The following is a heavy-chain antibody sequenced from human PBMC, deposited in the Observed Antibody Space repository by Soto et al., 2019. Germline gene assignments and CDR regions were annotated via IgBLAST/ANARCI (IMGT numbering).Heavy chain of an antibody. CDR2: IWYDGSNK. CDR3: ARCMGDEILTGYYLADN. Sequence: QVQLVESGGGVVQPGRSLRLSCAASGFTFSSYGMHWVRQAPGKGLEWVAVIWYDGSNKYYADSVKGRFTISRDNSKNTLYLQINSLRAEDTAVYYCARCMGDEILTGYYLADNWGQGSLVTVSS. CDR1: GFTFSSYG. D-gene: IGHD3-9*01. V-gene: IGHV3-33*01. J-gene: IGHJ4*02.